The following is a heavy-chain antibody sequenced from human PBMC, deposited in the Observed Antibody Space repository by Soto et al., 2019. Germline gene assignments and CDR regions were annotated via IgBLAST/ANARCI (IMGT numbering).Heavy chain of an antibody. V-gene: IGHV3-30-3*01. D-gene: IGHD3-10*01. CDR2: ISYDGSNK. Sequence: VGSLRLSCAASGFTFSSYAMHWVRQAPGKGLEWVAVISYDGSNKYYADSVKGRFTISRDNSKNTLYLQMNSLRAEDTAVYYCARGSLWFGEGAYGMDVWGQGTTVTVSS. CDR1: GFTFSSYA. J-gene: IGHJ6*02. CDR3: ARGSLWFGEGAYGMDV.